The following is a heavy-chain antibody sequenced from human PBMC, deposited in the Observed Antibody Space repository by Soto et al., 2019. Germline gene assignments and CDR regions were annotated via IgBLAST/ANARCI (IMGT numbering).Heavy chain of an antibody. D-gene: IGHD3-10*01. CDR3: ARLGYGSGSYLVTFTIDY. Sequence: TSETLSLTCAVGGGSISSSNWWRWVRQPPGKGLEWIGEIYHSGSTNYNPSLKSRVTISVDKSKNQFSLRLSSVTAADTAVYYCARLGYGSGSYLVTFTIDYWGQGTLVTAPQ. CDR2: IYHSGST. CDR1: GGSISSSNW. J-gene: IGHJ4*02. V-gene: IGHV4-4*02.